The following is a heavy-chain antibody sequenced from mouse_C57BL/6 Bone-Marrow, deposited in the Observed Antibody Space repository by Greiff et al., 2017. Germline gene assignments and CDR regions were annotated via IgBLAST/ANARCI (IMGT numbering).Heavy chain of an antibody. Sequence: QVQLQQPGAELVKPGASVKLSCKASGYTFTSYWMHWVKQRPGQGLEWIGMIHPNSGSTNYNEKFKSKATLTVDKSSSTAYMQLSSLTSEDAAVYYCARPYCNYGDYWGQGTTLTVSS. CDR3: ARPYCNYGDY. CDR2: IHPNSGST. V-gene: IGHV1-64*01. CDR1: GYTFTSYW. J-gene: IGHJ2*01. D-gene: IGHD2-1*01.